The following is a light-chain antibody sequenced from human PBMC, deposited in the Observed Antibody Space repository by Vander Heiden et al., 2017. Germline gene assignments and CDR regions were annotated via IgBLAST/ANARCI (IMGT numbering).Light chain of an antibody. V-gene: IGLV1-40*01. CDR2: GKS. CDR3: QSYDSSLSGVV. J-gene: IGLJ2*01. Sequence: QPVLTQPPSVSGAPGQRVPISRTGGSSNIGAGYDVNWYQQLPGTAPKLLIYGKSNRPAGVPDRFSGSKSGTAAALAITGLQAEDEADYYCQSYDSSLSGVVFGGGTKLTVL. CDR1: SSNIGAGYD.